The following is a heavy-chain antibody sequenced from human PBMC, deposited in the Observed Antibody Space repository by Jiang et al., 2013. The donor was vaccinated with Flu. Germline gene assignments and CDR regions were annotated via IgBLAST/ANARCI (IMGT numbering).Heavy chain of an antibody. CDR3: ARESPGEWLRLGYLYFYGMDV. Sequence: QTLSLTCAISGDSVSSNSAAWNWIRQSPSRGLEWLGRTYYKSRWYNDYASSVRSRVTISSDTSKNQFSLHLNSMTPEDAAVYFCARESPGEWLRLGYLYFYGMDVWGQGTTVIVSS. CDR1: GDSVSSNSAA. J-gene: IGHJ6*02. V-gene: IGHV6-1*01. CDR2: TYYKSRWYN. D-gene: IGHD5-12*01.